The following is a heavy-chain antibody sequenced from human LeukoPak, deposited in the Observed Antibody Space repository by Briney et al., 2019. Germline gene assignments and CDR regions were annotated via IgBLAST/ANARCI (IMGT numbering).Heavy chain of an antibody. D-gene: IGHD2-21*01. CDR3: ARDDWGFDP. CDR2: ISYDGSNK. J-gene: IGHJ5*02. V-gene: IGHV3-30-3*01. CDR1: GFTFSDYT. Sequence: PGGSLRLSCGASGFTFSDYTMNWVRQAPGKGLEWVAFISYDGSNKYYADSLKGRFTISRDNSKNTLYLQMNSLRADDTAVYYCARDDWGFDPWGQGTLVTVSS.